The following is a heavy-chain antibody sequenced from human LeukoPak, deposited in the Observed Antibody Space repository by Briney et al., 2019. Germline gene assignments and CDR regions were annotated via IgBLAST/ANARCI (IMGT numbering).Heavy chain of an antibody. CDR1: GGSIRTYY. CDR2: IYYYNSGTT. D-gene: IGHD6-13*01. Sequence: SETLSLTCSVSGGSIRTYYWSWIRQPPGKGLEWIGYIYYYNSGTTNYNPSLKSRVTISVDTSKNQFSLKLSSVTAANTAVYYCARDLGYNSNWSYYFDYWGQGTLVTVSS. CDR3: ARDLGYNSNWSYYFDY. V-gene: IGHV4-59*01. J-gene: IGHJ4*02.